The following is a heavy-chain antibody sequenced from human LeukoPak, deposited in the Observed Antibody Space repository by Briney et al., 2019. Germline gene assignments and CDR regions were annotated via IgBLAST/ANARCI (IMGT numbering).Heavy chain of an antibody. CDR1: GFTFSSYA. J-gene: IGHJ4*02. CDR2: ISYDGSNK. Sequence: GRSLRLSCAASGFTFSSYAMHWVRQAPGKGLEWVAVISYDGSNKYYADSVKGRFTIPRDNSKNPLYLQMNSLRAEDTAVYYCARAWGYFDYWGQGTLVTVSS. V-gene: IGHV3-30*04. CDR3: ARAWGYFDY. D-gene: IGHD3-16*01.